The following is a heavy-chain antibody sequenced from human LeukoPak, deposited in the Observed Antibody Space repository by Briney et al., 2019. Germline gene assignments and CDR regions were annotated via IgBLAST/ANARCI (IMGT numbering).Heavy chain of an antibody. V-gene: IGHV3-30-3*01. D-gene: IGHD1-26*01. CDR1: GFAFDIYR. J-gene: IGHJ3*02. Sequence: GGSLRLSCAASGFAFDIYRMHWVRQAPGKGLEWVSLISDDGSDTYYSDSVKGRFTISRDNSKKILYLQMDSLRTEDTAVYYCARDRGELHAFDIWGQGTMVTVSS. CDR2: ISDDGSDT. CDR3: ARDRGELHAFDI.